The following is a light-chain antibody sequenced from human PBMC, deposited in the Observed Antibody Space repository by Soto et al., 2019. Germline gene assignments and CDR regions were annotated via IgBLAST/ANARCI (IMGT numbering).Light chain of an antibody. CDR3: QQYGRSPFT. CDR1: QSVSNH. CDR2: GAS. Sequence: EIVMTQSPATLSVSPGERVTLSCRASQSVSNHLAWFQQKPGQAPRLLIYGASTRATGIPARFSGSGSGTEFTLTISSLEPEDFAVYYCQQYGRSPFTFGPGTKVDIK. J-gene: IGKJ3*01. V-gene: IGKV3-15*01.